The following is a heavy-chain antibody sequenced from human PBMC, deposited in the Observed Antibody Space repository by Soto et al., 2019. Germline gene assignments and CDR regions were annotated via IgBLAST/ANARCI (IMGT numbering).Heavy chain of an antibody. CDR1: GGSINSYY. V-gene: IGHV4-59*01. CDR2: IYHTGGT. Sequence: QVQLQESGPGLVKPSETLSLTCTVSGGSINSYYWSWIRQPPGKGLEWIGYIYHTGGTYYNPSLKSRVNLSVDTSKNQFSLQLTSVTAADTAVYYCACRDYCGQGTLVTVSS. CDR3: ACRDY. J-gene: IGHJ4*02.